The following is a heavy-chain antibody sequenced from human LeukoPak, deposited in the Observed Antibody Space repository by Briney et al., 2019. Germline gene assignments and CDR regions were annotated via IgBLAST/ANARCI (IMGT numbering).Heavy chain of an antibody. D-gene: IGHD5-12*01. CDR3: ARDSAGGYLDY. J-gene: IGHJ4*02. V-gene: IGHV1-2*02. CDR1: GYTFTGYD. Sequence: ASVKVSCKASGYTFTGYDVYWVHQAPGQGLEWMGWISPNSGGTNYAQKFQGRVTMTGDTSINTAYMELNRLTSDDTAVYYCARDSAGGYLDYWGQGTLVIVSS. CDR2: ISPNSGGT.